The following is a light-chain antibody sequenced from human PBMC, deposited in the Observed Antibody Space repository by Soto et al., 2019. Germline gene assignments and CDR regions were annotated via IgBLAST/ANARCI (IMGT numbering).Light chain of an antibody. CDR1: QTISKTY. V-gene: IGKV3-20*01. J-gene: IGKJ3*01. CDR3: QQYVISPFT. Sequence: EIVLTQSPGTLSLSPGERAALSCRASQTISKTYIAWFQQRPGQPPRLLISATSSRATGIPDRFSGSGSVTDFTLTIRRLEPEDFAVYYCQQYVISPFTFGPGTKVEIK. CDR2: ATS.